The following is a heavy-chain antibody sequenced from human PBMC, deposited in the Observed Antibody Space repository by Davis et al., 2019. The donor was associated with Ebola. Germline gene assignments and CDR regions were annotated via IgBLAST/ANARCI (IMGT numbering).Heavy chain of an antibody. J-gene: IGHJ4*02. CDR3: ARHRPMSLGYRYFDY. D-gene: IGHD5-12*01. CDR1: GYSFTNYC. CDR2: IFPRDSDI. V-gene: IGHV5-51*01. Sequence: GESLNISCKGSGYSFTNYCIAWVRQMPGKGLEWMGIIFPRDSDIRYSPSFQGQVSISADNSISTAYLQWSSLKASDTAMYYCARHRPMSLGYRYFDYWGQGTLVSVSS.